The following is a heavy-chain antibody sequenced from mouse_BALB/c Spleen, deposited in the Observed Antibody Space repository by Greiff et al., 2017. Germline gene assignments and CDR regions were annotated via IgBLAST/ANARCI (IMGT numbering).Heavy chain of an antibody. CDR1: GFSFSSYG. J-gene: IGHJ4*01. D-gene: IGHD2-2*01. CDR2: ISSGSSYT. V-gene: IGHV5-6*01. CDR3: ERPRSTMFTSDALDY. Sequence: EVQVVESGGDLVKPGGSLKLSCAASGFSFSSYGMSWVRQTPDKRLEWVATISSGSSYTYYPDSVKGRFTISIDNAENTLYLEMSSLKSEDTAMYYCERPRSTMFTSDALDYWGRGTSVTVS.